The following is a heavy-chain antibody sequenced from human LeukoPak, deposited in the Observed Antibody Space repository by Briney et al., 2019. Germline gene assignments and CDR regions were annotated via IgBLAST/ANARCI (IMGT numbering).Heavy chain of an antibody. Sequence: GGSLRLSCAASGFTFDDYAMHWVRHAPGKGLEWVSGISWNSGSIGYADSVKGRFTISRDNAKNSLYLQMNSLRAEDTALYYCAKDGQDSSGWYYFDYWGQGTLVTVSS. D-gene: IGHD6-19*01. CDR1: GFTFDDYA. J-gene: IGHJ4*02. V-gene: IGHV3-9*01. CDR3: AKDGQDSSGWYYFDY. CDR2: ISWNSGSI.